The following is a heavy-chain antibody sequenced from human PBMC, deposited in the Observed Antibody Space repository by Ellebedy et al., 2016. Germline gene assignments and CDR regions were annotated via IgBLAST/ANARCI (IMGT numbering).Heavy chain of an antibody. V-gene: IGHV1-2*02. CDR3: ARDGTIRYSSSWYDYYYYMDV. J-gene: IGHJ6*03. Sequence: ASVKVSXXASGYTFTGYYMHWVRQAPGQGLEWMGWINPNSGGTNYAQKFQGRVTMTRDTSISTAYMELSRLRSDDTAVYYCARDGTIRYSSSWYDYYYYMDVWGKGTTVTVSS. CDR1: GYTFTGYY. CDR2: INPNSGGT. D-gene: IGHD6-13*01.